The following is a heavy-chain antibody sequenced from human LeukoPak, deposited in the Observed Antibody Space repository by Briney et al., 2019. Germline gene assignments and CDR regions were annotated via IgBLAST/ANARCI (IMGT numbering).Heavy chain of an antibody. CDR1: GGSISSSSYY. CDR3: ARTEAHIVGANWWFFDY. D-gene: IGHD1-26*01. CDR2: IYYSGST. V-gene: IGHV4-39*01. Sequence: SETLSLTCTVSGGSISSSSYYWGWIRQPPGKGLEWIGSIYYSGSTYYNPSLKSRVTISVDTSKNQFSLKLSSVTAADTAVYYCARTEAHIVGANWWFFDYWGQGTLVTVSS. J-gene: IGHJ4*02.